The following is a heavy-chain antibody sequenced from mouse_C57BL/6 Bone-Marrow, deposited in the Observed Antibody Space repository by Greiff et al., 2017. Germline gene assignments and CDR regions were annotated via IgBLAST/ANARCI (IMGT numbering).Heavy chain of an antibody. D-gene: IGHD1-1*01. CDR1: GFSINSDCY. J-gene: IGHJ4*01. Sequence: EVQGVESGPSLVRPSQTLSLTCTVTGFSINSDCYWIWIRQFPGNKLEYIGYTFYSGITYYNPSLESRTYITRDTSKNQFSLKLSSVTTEDTATYYCASSSSHYAMDYWGQGTSVTVSS. V-gene: IGHV3-3*01. CDR2: TFYSGIT. CDR3: ASSSSHYAMDY.